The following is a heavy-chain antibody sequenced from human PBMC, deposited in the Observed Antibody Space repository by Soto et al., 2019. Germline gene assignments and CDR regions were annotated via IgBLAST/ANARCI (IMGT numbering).Heavy chain of an antibody. J-gene: IGHJ6*02. CDR2: ISAYNGNT. CDR3: ARENYYDSSGYPAYYYYYGMDV. V-gene: IGHV1-18*01. CDR1: GYTFTSYG. Sequence: ASVKVSCKASGYTFTSYGISGVRQAPGQGLEWMGWISAYNGNTNYAQKLQGRVTMTTDTSTSTAYMELRSLRSDDTAVYYCARENYYDSSGYPAYYYYYGMDVWGQGTTVTVSS. D-gene: IGHD3-22*01.